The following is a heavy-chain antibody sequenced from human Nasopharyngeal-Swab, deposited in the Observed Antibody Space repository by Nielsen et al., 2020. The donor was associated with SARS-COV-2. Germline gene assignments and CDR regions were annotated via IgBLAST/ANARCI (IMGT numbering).Heavy chain of an antibody. CDR3: TRSGAYSSGWFLGDY. CDR2: IKSKANSYAT. V-gene: IGHV3-73*01. D-gene: IGHD6-19*01. Sequence: GSLKISCAASEFTFSGFAMHWVRQASGKGLEWVGHIKSKANSYATTYAASVKGRFTISRDDSKNTAFLQMNSLETEDTAVYYCTRSGAYSSGWFLGDYWGQGTLVTVSS. CDR1: EFTFSGFA. J-gene: IGHJ4*02.